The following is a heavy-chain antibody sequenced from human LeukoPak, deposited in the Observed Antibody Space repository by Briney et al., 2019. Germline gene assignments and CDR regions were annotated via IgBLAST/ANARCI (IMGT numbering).Heavy chain of an antibody. CDR3: ARGTTVTFDY. CDR2: IYHSGST. Sequence: QLQESGLGLVKPSQTLSLTCAVSGGSISSGGYSWSWIRQPPGKGLEWIGYIYHSGSTYYNPSLKSRVTISVDRSKNQFSLKLSSVTAADTAVYYCARGTTVTFDYWGQGTLVTVSS. J-gene: IGHJ4*02. V-gene: IGHV4-30-2*01. CDR1: GGSISSGGYS. D-gene: IGHD4-17*01.